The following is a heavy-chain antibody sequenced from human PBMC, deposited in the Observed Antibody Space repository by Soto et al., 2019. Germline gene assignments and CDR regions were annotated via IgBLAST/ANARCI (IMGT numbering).Heavy chain of an antibody. CDR3: ARDGYDSSGYYGFAY. V-gene: IGHV4-30-2*01. Sequence: SETLSLTCAVSGGSISSGDYSWNWIRQPPGKGLEWIGYIYHSGSTYYNPSLKSRVTISVDRSKNQFSLKLSSVTAADTAVYYCARDGYDSSGYYGFAYWGQGTLVTAPQ. CDR1: GGSISSGDYS. D-gene: IGHD3-22*01. J-gene: IGHJ4*02. CDR2: IYHSGST.